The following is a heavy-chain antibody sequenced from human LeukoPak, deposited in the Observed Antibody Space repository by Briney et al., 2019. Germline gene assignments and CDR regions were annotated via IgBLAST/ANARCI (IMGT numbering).Heavy chain of an antibody. J-gene: IGHJ6*02. CDR3: ARAIAVAGNYYYYYYGMDV. Sequence: ASVKVSCKASGYTFTSYGISWVRRAPGQGLEWMGWISAYNGNTNYAQKLQGRVTMTTDTSTSTAYMELRSLRSDDTAVYYCARAIAVAGNYYYYYYGMDVWAKGPRSPSP. CDR2: ISAYNGNT. CDR1: GYTFTSYG. V-gene: IGHV1-18*01. D-gene: IGHD6-19*01.